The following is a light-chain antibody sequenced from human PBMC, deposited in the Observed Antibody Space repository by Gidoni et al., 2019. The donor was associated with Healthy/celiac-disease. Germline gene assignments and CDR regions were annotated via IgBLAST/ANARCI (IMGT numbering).Light chain of an antibody. CDR3: CSYAGSYSWV. CDR1: SSDVGVYNY. V-gene: IGLV2-11*01. J-gene: IGLJ3*02. CDR2: DVS. Sequence: SALTQPCSVSGSPGQSVTISCTGTSSDVGVYNYVAWYQQHPGKAPKLMIYDVSKRPSGVPDRFSGSKSGNTASLTISGLQAEDEADYYCCSYAGSYSWVFGGGTKLTVL.